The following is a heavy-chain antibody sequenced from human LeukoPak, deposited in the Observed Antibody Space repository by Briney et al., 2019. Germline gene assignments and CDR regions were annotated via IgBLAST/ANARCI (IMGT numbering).Heavy chain of an antibody. J-gene: IGHJ5*02. CDR1: GGSISGSSYY. D-gene: IGHD1-1*01. CDR2: IYYSGST. V-gene: IGHV4-39*07. CDR3: ARARRWNAAVEGWWFDP. Sequence: SETLSLTCTVSGGSISGSSYYWGWIRQPPGKGLEWIGNIYYSGSTYYNPSLKSRVTMSVDTSKNQFSLKLSSVTAADTAVYYCARARRWNAAVEGWWFDPWGQGTLVTVSS.